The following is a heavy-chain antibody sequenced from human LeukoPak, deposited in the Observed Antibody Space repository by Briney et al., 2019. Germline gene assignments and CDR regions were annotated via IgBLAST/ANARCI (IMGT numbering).Heavy chain of an antibody. CDR1: GGSISSYY. CDR2: IYHSGST. D-gene: IGHD3-9*01. CDR3: ARVGRGYDILTGYSLDWFDP. V-gene: IGHV4-38-2*02. J-gene: IGHJ5*02. Sequence: SETLSLTCTVSGGSISSYYWSWIRQPPGKGLEWIGSIYHSGSTYYNPSLKSRVTISVDTSKNQFSLKLSSVTAADTAVYYCARVGRGYDILTGYSLDWFDPWGQGTLVTVSS.